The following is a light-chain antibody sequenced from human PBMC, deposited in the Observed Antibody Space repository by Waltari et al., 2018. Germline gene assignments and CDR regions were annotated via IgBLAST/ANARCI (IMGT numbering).Light chain of an antibody. J-gene: IGKJ2*01. CDR3: MQGTHWPYT. CDR2: RVS. CDR1: QSLVHSDGNTH. Sequence: DVVMTRSPLSLSVTLGQAASISCKSSQSLVHSDGNTHLNWFQQRPGQSPRRLIYRVSNRDSGVPDRFSGSGSGTDFTLKINKVEAEDVGIYYCMQGTHWPYTFGQGTKLDIK. V-gene: IGKV2-30*02.